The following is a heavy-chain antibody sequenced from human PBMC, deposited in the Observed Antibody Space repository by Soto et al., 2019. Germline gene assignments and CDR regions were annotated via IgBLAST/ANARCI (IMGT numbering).Heavy chain of an antibody. CDR3: ARVPTVTTGPFDY. CDR2: ICYDGSNK. J-gene: IGHJ4*02. V-gene: IGHV3-33*01. Sequence: PGGSLRLSCAASGFTFSSYGMHWVRQAPGKGLGWGAVICYDGSNKYYADSVKGRFTISRDNSKNTLYLQMNSLRAEATAVYYWARVPTVTTGPFDYWGQGTLVTVSS. CDR1: GFTFSSYG. D-gene: IGHD4-17*01.